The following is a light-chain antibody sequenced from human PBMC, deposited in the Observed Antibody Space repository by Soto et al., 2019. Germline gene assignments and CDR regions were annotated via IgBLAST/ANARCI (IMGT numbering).Light chain of an antibody. CDR3: QQYGSSPLT. CDR1: RSVASNY. CDR2: GDP. J-gene: IGKJ4*01. Sequence: EIVLTQSPGTLSLSPGERATLSCRASRSVASNYLVWYQQKPGQAPRLLIYGDPGRATGIPDRFSVSGSETDFTLTITRLEPEDFAVYYCQQYGSSPLTFGGGTKVDIK. V-gene: IGKV3-20*01.